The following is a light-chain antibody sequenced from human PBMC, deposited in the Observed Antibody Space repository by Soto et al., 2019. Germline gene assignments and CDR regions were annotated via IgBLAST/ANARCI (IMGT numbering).Light chain of an antibody. J-gene: IGKJ2*02. CDR3: RQSLHTHST. CDR1: QSLLHSNGYNY. CDR2: WGS. V-gene: IGKV2-28*01. Sequence: DIVMTQSPLSLPVTPGEPASISCRSSQSLLHSNGYNYLDWYLQKPGQSPQRLIFWGSNRASGVPDRFRGRRSGTHFKLKISRVEAGAMGVYYCRQSLHTHSTFGQWTKLEIK.